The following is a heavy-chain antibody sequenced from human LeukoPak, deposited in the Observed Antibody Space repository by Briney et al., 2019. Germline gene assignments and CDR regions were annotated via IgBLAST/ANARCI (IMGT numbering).Heavy chain of an antibody. CDR1: GFTFSSYS. D-gene: IGHD5-12*01. CDR2: ISSSSSYT. V-gene: IGHV3-21*01. CDR3: ARGTTGGYSPSH. J-gene: IGHJ4*02. Sequence: GGSLRLSCAASGFTFSSYSMNWVRQAPGKGLEWVSSISSSSSYTFYADSVRGRFTISRDSAKNSLYLQMNSLRAEDTAVYYCARGTTGGYSPSHWGQGTLVTVSS.